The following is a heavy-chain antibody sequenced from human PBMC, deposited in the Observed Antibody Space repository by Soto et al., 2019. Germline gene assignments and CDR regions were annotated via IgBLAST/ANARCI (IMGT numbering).Heavy chain of an antibody. CDR1: GDSMSSSSSY. V-gene: IGHV4-39*07. D-gene: IGHD3-10*01. CDR2: VSYSGST. Sequence: SETLSLTCTVSGDSMSSSSSYWGWIRQPPGKGLEWIGSVSYSGSTNYNPSLKSRVTISVDTSKNQFSLKLSSVTAADTAVYYCARVSGIYYYGMDVWGQGTTVTVSS. CDR3: ARVSGIYYYGMDV. J-gene: IGHJ6*02.